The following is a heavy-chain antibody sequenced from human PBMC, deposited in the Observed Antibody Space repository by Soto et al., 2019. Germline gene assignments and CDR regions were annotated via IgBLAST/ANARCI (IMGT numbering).Heavy chain of an antibody. V-gene: IGHV3-23*01. J-gene: IGHJ6*02. D-gene: IGHD6-19*01. CDR1: GFTFSSYA. CDR2: ISGSGGST. CDR3: AKVGRSGWLAAVYYYYGMDV. Sequence: PGGSLRLSCAASGFTFSSYAMSWVRQAPGKGLEWVSAISGSGGSTYYADSVKGRFTISRDNSKNTLYLQMNSLRAEDTAVYYCAKVGRSGWLAAVYYYYGMDVGAQGTTVPVSS.